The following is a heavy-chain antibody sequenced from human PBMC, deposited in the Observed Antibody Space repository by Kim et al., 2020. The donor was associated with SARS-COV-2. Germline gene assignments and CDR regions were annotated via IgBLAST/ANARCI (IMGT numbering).Heavy chain of an antibody. V-gene: IGHV3-7*01. CDR1: GFTFSSYW. J-gene: IGHJ4*02. D-gene: IGHD3-22*01. Sequence: GGSLRLSCAASGFTFSSYWMSWVRQAPGKGLEWVANIKQDGSEKYYVDSVKGRFTISRDNAKNSLYLQMNSLRAEDTAVYYCARVPYYYDSSGYLSFDYWGQGTLVTVSS. CDR3: ARVPYYYDSSGYLSFDY. CDR2: IKQDGSEK.